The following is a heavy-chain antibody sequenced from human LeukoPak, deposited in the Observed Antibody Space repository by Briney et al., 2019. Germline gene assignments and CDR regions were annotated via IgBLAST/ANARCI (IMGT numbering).Heavy chain of an antibody. Sequence: GGSLRLSCAGSGFXFTDYAITWVRQAPGMGLEWVSAISGAGGSTYYADSVKGRFTISRDNSKNTLYLQMNSLRAEDTALYYCAKGHDVLTGYYLDYWGQGTLVTVSS. CDR3: AKGHDVLTGYYLDY. CDR1: GFXFTDYA. CDR2: ISGAGGST. V-gene: IGHV3-23*01. J-gene: IGHJ4*02. D-gene: IGHD3-9*01.